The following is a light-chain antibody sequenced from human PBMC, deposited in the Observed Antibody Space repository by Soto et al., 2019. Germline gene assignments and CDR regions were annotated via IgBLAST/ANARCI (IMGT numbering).Light chain of an antibody. CDR1: QSIGTN. V-gene: IGKV3-15*01. Sequence: EVVMTQSPATVSVSPGERTSLSCRASQSIGTNLGWYQQKPGQAPRLLISKTSTRATGVPARFSGSGSGTEFTLTITCLQSEDIAVYYCQQYAGWPLTFGGGTKVDIK. CDR2: KTS. J-gene: IGKJ4*01. CDR3: QQYAGWPLT.